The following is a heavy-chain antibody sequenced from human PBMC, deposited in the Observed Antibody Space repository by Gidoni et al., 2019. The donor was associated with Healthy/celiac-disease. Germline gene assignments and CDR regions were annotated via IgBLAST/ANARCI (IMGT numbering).Heavy chain of an antibody. Sequence: QVQLVQSGAEVKKPGASVKVSCKASGYTFTSYDINWVRQATGQGLEWMGWMNPNSGNTGYAQKFQGRVTMTRNTSISTAYMELSSLRSEDTAVYYCAREVRGGLVVPAAILLSWGQGTTVTVSS. CDR3: AREVRGGLVVPAAILLS. CDR1: GYTFTSYD. D-gene: IGHD2-2*02. V-gene: IGHV1-8*01. CDR2: MNPNSGNT. J-gene: IGHJ6*02.